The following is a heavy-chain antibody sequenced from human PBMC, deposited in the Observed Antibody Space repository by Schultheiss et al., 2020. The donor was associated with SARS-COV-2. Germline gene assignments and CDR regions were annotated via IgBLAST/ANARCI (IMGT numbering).Heavy chain of an antibody. CDR1: GLTFSSHV. CDR3: ARDARGSSSWYIYYYGMDV. D-gene: IGHD6-13*01. Sequence: GGSLRLSCAASGLTFSSHVMSWVRQAPGKGLEWVAAISESGDNTYYADSVKGRFTISRDNAKNSLYLQMNSLRDEDTAVYYCARDARGSSSWYIYYYGMDVWGQGTTVTVSS. CDR2: ISESGDNT. V-gene: IGHV3-23*01. J-gene: IGHJ6*02.